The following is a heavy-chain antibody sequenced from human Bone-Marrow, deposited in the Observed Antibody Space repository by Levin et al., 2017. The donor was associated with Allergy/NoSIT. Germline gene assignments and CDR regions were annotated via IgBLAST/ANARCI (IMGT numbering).Heavy chain of an antibody. D-gene: IGHD3-3*01. CDR2: INHSGST. CDR3: ASNSRDFWSGYMSNGGSEH. Sequence: SETLSLTCAVYGGSFSGYYWSWIHQPPGKGLEWIGEINHSGSTNYNPSLKSRVTISVDTSKNQFSLKLSSVTAADTAVYYCASNSRDFWSGYMSNGGSEHWGQGTLVTVSS. CDR1: GGSFSGYY. V-gene: IGHV4-34*01. J-gene: IGHJ1*01.